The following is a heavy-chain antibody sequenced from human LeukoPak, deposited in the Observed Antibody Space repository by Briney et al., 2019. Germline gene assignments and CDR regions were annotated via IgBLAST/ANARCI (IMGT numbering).Heavy chain of an antibody. Sequence: ASVKVSCKASGYTFTGYYMHWVRQAPGQGLEWMGIINPSSGSTSYAQKFQGRVTMTRDTSTSTVYMELSSLRSEDTAVYYCAREGSSPYCGGDCYTNYDAFDIWGQGTMVTVSS. CDR3: AREGSSPYCGGDCYTNYDAFDI. CDR1: GYTFTGYY. V-gene: IGHV1-46*01. J-gene: IGHJ3*02. CDR2: INPSSGST. D-gene: IGHD2-21*02.